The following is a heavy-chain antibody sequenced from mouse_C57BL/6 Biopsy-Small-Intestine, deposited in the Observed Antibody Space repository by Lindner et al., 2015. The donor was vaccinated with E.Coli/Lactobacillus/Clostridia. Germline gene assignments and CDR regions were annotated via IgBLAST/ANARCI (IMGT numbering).Heavy chain of an antibody. Sequence: SGPGLVAPSQSLSITCTVSGFSLTSYGVSWVRQPPGEGLEWLGVIWGDGGTHYHSALISRLSISKDNSKSQVFLKLNSLQTDDTATYYCAREVLPMDYWGQGTSVTVSS. V-gene: IGHV2-3*01. CDR2: IWGDGGT. CDR1: GFSLTSYG. J-gene: IGHJ4*01. D-gene: IGHD1-1*01. CDR3: AREVLPMDY.